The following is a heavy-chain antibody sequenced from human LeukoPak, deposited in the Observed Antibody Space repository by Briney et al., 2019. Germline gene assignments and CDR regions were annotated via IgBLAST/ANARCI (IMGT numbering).Heavy chain of an antibody. Sequence: PGGSLRLSCAASGFTFSSYGMHWVRQAPGKGLEWVAVISYDGSNKYYADSVKGRFTISRDNSKNTLYLQMNSLRAEDTAVYYCAKLVEVLRYFDWLIDYWGQGTLVTVSS. CDR1: GFTFSSYG. J-gene: IGHJ4*02. V-gene: IGHV3-30*18. D-gene: IGHD3-9*01. CDR3: AKLVEVLRYFDWLIDY. CDR2: ISYDGSNK.